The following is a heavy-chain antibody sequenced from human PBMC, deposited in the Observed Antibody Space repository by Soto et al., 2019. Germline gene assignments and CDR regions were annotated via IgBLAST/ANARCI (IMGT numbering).Heavy chain of an antibody. Sequence: QVQLVQSGAEVRKPGSSVKVSCKASGGTFSRHAISWVRQAPGQGLEWMGGIIPIFGTANHAQKFQGRVTIIADESTSTVYMELSSLRSEDTAVYYCARARGAIVDYWGQGTLVTVSS. CDR1: GGTFSRHA. V-gene: IGHV1-69*01. D-gene: IGHD3-16*02. CDR3: ARARGAIVDY. J-gene: IGHJ4*02. CDR2: IIPIFGTA.